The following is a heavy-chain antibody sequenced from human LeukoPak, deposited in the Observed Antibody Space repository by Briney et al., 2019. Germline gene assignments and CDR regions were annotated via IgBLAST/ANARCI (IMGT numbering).Heavy chain of an antibody. J-gene: IGHJ1*01. Sequence: ASVKVSCKASGYTFTGYYMHWVRQAPGQGLEWMGWINPNSGGTNYAQKFQGRVTMTRDTSISTAYMELSRLRSDDTAVYYCARVATTVTTLYFQHWGQGTLVTVSS. CDR2: INPNSGGT. D-gene: IGHD4-17*01. CDR1: GYTFTGYY. V-gene: IGHV1-2*02. CDR3: ARVATTVTTLYFQH.